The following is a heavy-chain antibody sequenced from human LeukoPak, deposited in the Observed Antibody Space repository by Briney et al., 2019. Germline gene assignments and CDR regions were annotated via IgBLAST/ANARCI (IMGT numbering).Heavy chain of an antibody. J-gene: IGHJ3*02. CDR3: AREDCSSTSCPPDAFDI. V-gene: IGHV1-2*02. D-gene: IGHD2-2*01. Sequence: GASVKVSCKASGYTFTGYYMHWVRQAPGQGLEWMGWINPNSGGTNYAQKFQGRVTMTRDTSISTAYMELSRLRSDDTAVYYCAREDCSSTSCPPDAFDIWGQGTMVTVSS. CDR2: INPNSGGT. CDR1: GYTFTGYY.